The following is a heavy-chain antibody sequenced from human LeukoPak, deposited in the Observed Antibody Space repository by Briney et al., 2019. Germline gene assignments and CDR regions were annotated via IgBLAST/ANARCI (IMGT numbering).Heavy chain of an antibody. CDR1: GFTFSSYS. J-gene: IGHJ4*02. CDR3: ARDRLGLAAAGRGYFDY. V-gene: IGHV3-21*01. Sequence: GSLRLSCAASGFTFSSYSMNWVRQAPGKGLEWVSSISSSSSYIYYADSVKGRFTISRDNAKNSLYLQMNSLRAEDTAVYYCARDRLGLAAAGRGYFDYWGQGTLVTVSS. D-gene: IGHD6-13*01. CDR2: ISSSSSYI.